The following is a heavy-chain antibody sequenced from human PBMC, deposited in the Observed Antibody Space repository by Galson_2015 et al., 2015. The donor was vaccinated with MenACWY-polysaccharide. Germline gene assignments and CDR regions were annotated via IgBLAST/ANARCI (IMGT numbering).Heavy chain of an antibody. D-gene: IGHD1-26*01. V-gene: IGHV4-38-2*01. CDR3: VRVEKYSGSYYILH. CDR1: GYSISSGYY. J-gene: IGHJ4*02. Sequence: SETLSLTCAVSGYSISSGYYWGWIRQPPGKGLEWIGSIYHSGSTYYNPSLKSRVTISVDTSKNQFSLKLSSVTAADTAVYYCVRVEKYSGSYYILHWGQGTLVTVSS. CDR2: IYHSGST.